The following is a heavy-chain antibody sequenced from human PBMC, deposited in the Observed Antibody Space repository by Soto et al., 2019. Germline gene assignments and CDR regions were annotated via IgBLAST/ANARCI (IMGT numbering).Heavy chain of an antibody. V-gene: IGHV4-34*01. Sequence: SETLSLTCAVYGGSFSGYYWSWIRQPPGKGLEWIGEINHSGSTNYDPSLKSRVTISVDTSKNQFSLKLSSVTAADTAVYYCARRSYYDFWSGYYHPNGFDYWGQGTLVTVS. D-gene: IGHD3-3*01. CDR2: INHSGST. J-gene: IGHJ4*02. CDR3: ARRSYYDFWSGYYHPNGFDY. CDR1: GGSFSGYY.